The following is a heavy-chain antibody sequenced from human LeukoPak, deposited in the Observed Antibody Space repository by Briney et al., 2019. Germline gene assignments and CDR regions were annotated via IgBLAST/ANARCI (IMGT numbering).Heavy chain of an antibody. CDR2: TYYRSKWYN. J-gene: IGHJ5*02. D-gene: IGHD4-17*01. CDR1: GDSVSSNSAA. CDR3: ARVIPEGDYGDYEWFDP. Sequence: SQTLSLTCAISGDSVSSNSAAWNWIRQSPSRGLEWLGRTYYRSKWYNDYAVSVKSRITINPDTSKNQFSLQLNSVTPEDTAVYYCARVIPEGDYGDYEWFDPWGQGTLVTVSS. V-gene: IGHV6-1*01.